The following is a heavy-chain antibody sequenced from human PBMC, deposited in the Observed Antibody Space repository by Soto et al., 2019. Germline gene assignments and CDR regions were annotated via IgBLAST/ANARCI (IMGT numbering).Heavy chain of an antibody. CDR1: GDSVSSNSAA. Sequence: SQTLSLTCAISGDSVSSNSAAWNWIRQSPSRGLEWLGRTYYKSKWYNDYAPSVKSRITINPDTSKNQFSLQLNSVTPEDTAVYYCVRERKYQLLSWYWFDPWGQGTLVTVSS. CDR2: TYYKSKWYN. V-gene: IGHV6-1*01. J-gene: IGHJ5*02. CDR3: VRERKYQLLSWYWFDP. D-gene: IGHD2-2*01.